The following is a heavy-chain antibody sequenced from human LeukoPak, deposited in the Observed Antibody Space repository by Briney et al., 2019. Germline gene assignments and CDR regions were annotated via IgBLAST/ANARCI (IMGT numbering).Heavy chain of an antibody. CDR2: IYSGGST. CDR3: ARPEDDFWSGPTFDP. Sequence: GGSLRLSCAASGFTVSSNYMSWVRQAPGKGLEWVSVIYSGGSTYYADSVKGRFTISRDNSKNTLYLQMNSLRAEDTAVYYCARPEDDFWSGPTFDPWGQGTLVTVSS. J-gene: IGHJ5*02. D-gene: IGHD3-3*01. V-gene: IGHV3-66*04. CDR1: GFTVSSNY.